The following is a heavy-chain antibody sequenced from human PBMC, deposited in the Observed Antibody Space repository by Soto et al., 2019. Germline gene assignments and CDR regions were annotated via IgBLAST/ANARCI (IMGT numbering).Heavy chain of an antibody. CDR2: IYYSGST. D-gene: IGHD2-21*02. CDR3: AICGGNSVYFDC. V-gene: IGHV4-30-4*01. J-gene: IGHJ4*02. CDR1: GGSISSGDYY. Sequence: QVQLQESGPGLVKPSQTLSLTCTVSGGSISSGDYYWSWIRQPPGKGLEWIGYIYYSGSTYYNPSLRSRVSISVDTSENQCSLKLSSVTAADTAVYYCAICGGNSVYFDCWGQGTLVTVSS.